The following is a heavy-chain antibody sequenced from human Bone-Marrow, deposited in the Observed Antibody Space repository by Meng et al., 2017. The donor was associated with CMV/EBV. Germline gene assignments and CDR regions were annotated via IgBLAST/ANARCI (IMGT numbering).Heavy chain of an antibody. J-gene: IGHJ4*02. CDR1: GFTVSSSY. Sequence: GSLRLSCAASGFTVSSSYLSWVRQAPGKGLEWVSVIYSAGTTYYADSVKGRFTISRDNSKNTMYLQMNSLRAEDTAVYYCARRLYGSGTLDYWGQGTLVTVSS. D-gene: IGHD3-10*01. V-gene: IGHV3-53*01. CDR3: ARRLYGSGTLDY. CDR2: IYSAGTT.